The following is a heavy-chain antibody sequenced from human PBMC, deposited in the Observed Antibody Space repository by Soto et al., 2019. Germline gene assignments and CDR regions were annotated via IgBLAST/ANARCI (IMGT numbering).Heavy chain of an antibody. Sequence: RLCGVSGRVIVISYSSNMVHKTTGKGLGWVSYISSSSSTIYYADSVKGRLTISRDNAKNSLYLQMNSLRAEDTAVYYSAFGEDSRRYYYGMDVWGQGTTVTVS. CDR1: RVIVISYS. D-gene: IGHD2-21*01. CDR3: AFGEDSRRYYYGMDV. V-gene: IGHV3-48*01. CDR2: ISSSSSTI. J-gene: IGHJ6*02.